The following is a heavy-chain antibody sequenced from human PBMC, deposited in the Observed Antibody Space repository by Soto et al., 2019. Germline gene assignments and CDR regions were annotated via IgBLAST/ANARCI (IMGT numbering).Heavy chain of an antibody. V-gene: IGHV1-69*01. CDR2: IIPFFGRT. J-gene: IGHJ3*02. CDR1: GGTFSSYA. D-gene: IGHD3-22*01. Sequence: QVQLVQSGTEVKKPGSSVNVSCKASGGTFSSYAITWVRQAPGQGLEWMGGIIPFFGRTNYAQKFQGRVTITADESTTSAYMDLSSLRSEDTAVYYCARGAGYYDSSGYYYRAFDIWGQGTMVTVSS. CDR3: ARGAGYYDSSGYYYRAFDI.